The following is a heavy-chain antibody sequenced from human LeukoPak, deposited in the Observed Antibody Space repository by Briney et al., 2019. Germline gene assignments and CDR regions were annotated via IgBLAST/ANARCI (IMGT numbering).Heavy chain of an antibody. CDR3: TNLASY. J-gene: IGHJ4*02. CDR2: ISSSSSYI. V-gene: IGHV3-21*04. CDR1: GFTFSSYS. Sequence: GGSLRLSCAASGFTFSSYSMNWVRQAPGKGLEWVSSISSSSSYIYYADSVKGRFTISRDNSNNKLFLQLKSLRVEDTALYYCTNLASYWGQGTLVIVSS.